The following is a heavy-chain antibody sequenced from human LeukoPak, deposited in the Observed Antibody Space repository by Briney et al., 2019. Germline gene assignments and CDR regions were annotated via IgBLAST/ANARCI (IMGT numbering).Heavy chain of an antibody. CDR3: ARDAMGKVPAAIRSYYYYYYMDV. J-gene: IGHJ6*03. Sequence: SVNVSCKASRRTFSRYTISGVRQAAGHGLEGMGRILSILGIAKYAQKIQGRVTITADKSTSTAYMELSSMRSEDTAVYYCARDAMGKVPAAIRSYYYYYYMDVWGKGTTVTVSS. V-gene: IGHV1-69*04. CDR1: RRTFSRYT. CDR2: ILSILGIA. D-gene: IGHD2-2*02.